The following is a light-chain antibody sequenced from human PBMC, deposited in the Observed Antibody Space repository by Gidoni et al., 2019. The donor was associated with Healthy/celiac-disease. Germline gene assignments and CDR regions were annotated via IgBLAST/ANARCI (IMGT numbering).Light chain of an antibody. CDR1: QDISNY. Sequence: DIQMTQSPSSLSASVGDRVTITCQASQDISNYLNLYQQKPGKPPKLLIYDPSNLETGVPSRLSGSGSGTDFTFTISSLQPEDIATYYCQQYDKLMYTFGQGTKLEIK. CDR2: DPS. J-gene: IGKJ2*01. V-gene: IGKV1-33*01. CDR3: QQYDKLMYT.